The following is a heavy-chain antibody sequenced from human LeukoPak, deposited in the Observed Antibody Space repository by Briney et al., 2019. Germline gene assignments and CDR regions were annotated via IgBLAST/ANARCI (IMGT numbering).Heavy chain of an antibody. CDR3: ARTSGIAADFDY. J-gene: IGHJ4*02. V-gene: IGHV4-59*01. D-gene: IGHD6-13*01. Sequence: SETLSLTCTVSGGSISSYYWSWIRQPPGKGLEWIGYIYYSGSTNYNPSLKSRVTISVNTSKNQFSLKLSSVTAADTAVYYCARTSGIAADFDYWGQGTLVTVSS. CDR1: GGSISSYY. CDR2: IYYSGST.